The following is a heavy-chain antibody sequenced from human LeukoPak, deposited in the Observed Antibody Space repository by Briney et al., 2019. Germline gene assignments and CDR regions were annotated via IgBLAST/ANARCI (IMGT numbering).Heavy chain of an antibody. Sequence: GGSLRLSCAASGFTFSSDGMHWGRQAPGKGLEWVAVISYDGSNKYYADSVKGRFTISRDNSKNTLYLQMNSLRVEDTAVYYCAKDRSGYGSGSYSFDYWGQGTLVTVSS. J-gene: IGHJ4*02. CDR2: ISYDGSNK. D-gene: IGHD3-10*01. CDR1: GFTFSSDG. V-gene: IGHV3-30*18. CDR3: AKDRSGYGSGSYSFDY.